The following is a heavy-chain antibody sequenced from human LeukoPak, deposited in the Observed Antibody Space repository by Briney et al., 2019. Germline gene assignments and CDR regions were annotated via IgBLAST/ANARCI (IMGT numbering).Heavy chain of an antibody. V-gene: IGHV3-7*04. D-gene: IGHD3-10*01. J-gene: IGHJ4*02. CDR1: GFTFSSYW. CDR3: ARGHGSGTYYPDY. Sequence: GGSLRLSCAASGFTFSSYWMSWVRQAPGKGLEWVANIKQDGSEKYYVDSVKGRFTISGDNAKNSLYLQMNSLRAEDTAVYFCARGHGSGTYYPDYWGQGTLVTVSS. CDR2: IKQDGSEK.